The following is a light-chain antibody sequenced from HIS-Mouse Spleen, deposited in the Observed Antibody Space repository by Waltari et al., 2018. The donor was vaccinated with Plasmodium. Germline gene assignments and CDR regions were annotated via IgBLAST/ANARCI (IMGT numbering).Light chain of an antibody. V-gene: IGLV3-10*01. Sequence: SYELTQPPSVSVSPGQTARITCSGDALSTKYAYWYQQKPGQAPVLVIYEDSKRPSGIPDRFSGSSSGTMATLTIRGAQVEDEADYYCYSTDSSGNHRVFGGGTKLTVL. J-gene: IGLJ3*02. CDR3: YSTDSSGNHRV. CDR2: EDS. CDR1: ALSTKY.